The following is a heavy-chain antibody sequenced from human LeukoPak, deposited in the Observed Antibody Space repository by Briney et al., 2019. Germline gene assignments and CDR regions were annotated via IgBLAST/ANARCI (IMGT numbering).Heavy chain of an antibody. CDR2: IYYSGST. D-gene: IGHD1-7*01. V-gene: IGHV4-61*01. J-gene: IGHJ4*02. Sequence: PSETLSLTCTVSGYSISSGYYWSWIRQPPGKGLEWIGYIYYSGSTNYNPSLKSRVTISVDTSKNQFSLKLSSVTAADTAVYYCARGDNWNYWNFDYWGQGTLVTVSS. CDR3: ARGDNWNYWNFDY. CDR1: GYSISSGYY.